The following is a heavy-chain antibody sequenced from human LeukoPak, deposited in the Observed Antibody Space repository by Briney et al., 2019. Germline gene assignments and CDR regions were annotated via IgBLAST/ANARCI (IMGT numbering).Heavy chain of an antibody. J-gene: IGHJ4*02. CDR1: GFTFSSYA. V-gene: IGHV3-64*01. Sequence: GGSLRLSCAASGFTFSSYAMHWVRQAPGKGLEYVSAISNGGGSTHYANSVKGRFTISRDNSKNTLYLQMGSLRAEDMAVYYCARPYYDIWSAYVYWGQGALVTVSS. CDR2: ISNGGGST. CDR3: ARPYYDIWSAYVY. D-gene: IGHD3-3*01.